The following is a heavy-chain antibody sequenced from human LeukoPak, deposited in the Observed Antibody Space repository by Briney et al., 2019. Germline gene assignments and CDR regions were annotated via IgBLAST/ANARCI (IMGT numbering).Heavy chain of an antibody. CDR3: ARDRQWLVRNYFGY. J-gene: IGHJ4*02. D-gene: IGHD6-19*01. Sequence: GASVKVSCKASGGTFSSYTISWVRQAPRQGLEWMGRIIPILGIANYAQKFQGRVTITADKSTSTAYMELSSLRSDDTAVYYCARDRQWLVRNYFGYWGQGTLVTVSS. CDR1: GGTFSSYT. CDR2: IIPILGIA. V-gene: IGHV1-69*04.